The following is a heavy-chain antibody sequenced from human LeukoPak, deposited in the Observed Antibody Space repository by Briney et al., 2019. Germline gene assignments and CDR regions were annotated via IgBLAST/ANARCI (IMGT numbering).Heavy chain of an antibody. V-gene: IGHV3-9*01. CDR1: GFTFDDYA. CDR2: ISWNSGSI. CDR3: AKDPNGGIGSYFDF. J-gene: IGHJ4*02. Sequence: PGRSLRLSCAASGFTFDDYAMHWVRQAPGKGLEWVSGISWNSGSIYYADSVKGRFTISRDNAKNSLYLQMSSLRAEGTALFYCAKDPNGGIGSYFDFWGQGILVTVSS. D-gene: IGHD6-13*01.